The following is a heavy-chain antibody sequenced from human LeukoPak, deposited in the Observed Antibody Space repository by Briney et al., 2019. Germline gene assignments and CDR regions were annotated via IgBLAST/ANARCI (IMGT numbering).Heavy chain of an antibody. J-gene: IGHJ4*02. CDR3: ARGGVVASSDY. Sequence: ATAKVSCKASGYTFTNYYMCWVRQAPGQGLEWMGMINISMGSTSYAQKFQGRVTMTTDTSTSTDYMELSGLKSEDTAVYYCARGGVVASSDYWGQGALVPVFS. CDR2: INISMGST. CDR1: GYTFTNYY. D-gene: IGHD3-22*01. V-gene: IGHV1-46*01.